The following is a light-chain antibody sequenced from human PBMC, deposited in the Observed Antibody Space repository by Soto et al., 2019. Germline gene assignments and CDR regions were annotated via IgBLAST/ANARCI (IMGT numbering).Light chain of an antibody. CDR2: GDN. J-gene: IGLJ2*01. Sequence: QSVLTQPPSVSGAPGQRVTIPCTGSSSNIGSFYDVHWYQQLPGTVPKLLIYGDNNRPSGVPDRFSGSKSGTSASLAITGLQAEXXADYYCQSYDNSLSHVVFGGGTKLTVL. V-gene: IGLV1-40*01. CDR1: SSNIGSFYD. CDR3: QSYDNSLSHVV.